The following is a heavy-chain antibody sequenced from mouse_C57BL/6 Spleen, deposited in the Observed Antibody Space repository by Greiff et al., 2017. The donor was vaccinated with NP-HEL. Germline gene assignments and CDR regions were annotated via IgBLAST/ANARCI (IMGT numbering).Heavy chain of an antibody. Sequence: QVQLQQSGAELVKPGASVKISCKASGYAFSSYWMNWVKQRPGKGLEWIGQIYPGDGDTNYNGKFKGKATLTADKSSSTAYMQLSSLTSEDSAVYFCAREGGGNLSFDYWGQGTTLTVSS. CDR2: IYPGDGDT. CDR1: GYAFSSYW. CDR3: AREGGGNLSFDY. J-gene: IGHJ2*01. D-gene: IGHD2-1*01. V-gene: IGHV1-80*01.